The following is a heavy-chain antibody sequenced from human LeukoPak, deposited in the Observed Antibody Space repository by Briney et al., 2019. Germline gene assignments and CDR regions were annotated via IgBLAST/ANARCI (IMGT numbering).Heavy chain of an antibody. Sequence: GESLKISCKGSGYSFTNYWIGWVRQMPGQGPEWIGIIHPRDSGTVYTPSFRGQVTISADKSTTTAYLQWSSLKASDSAIYYCTRRQVASSHGGWFDPWGQGTLVTVSS. V-gene: IGHV5-51*01. D-gene: IGHD2-2*01. CDR1: GYSFTNYW. J-gene: IGHJ5*02. CDR3: TRRQVASSHGGWFDP. CDR2: IHPRDSGT.